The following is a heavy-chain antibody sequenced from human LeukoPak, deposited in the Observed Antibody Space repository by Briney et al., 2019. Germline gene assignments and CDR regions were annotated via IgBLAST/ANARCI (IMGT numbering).Heavy chain of an antibody. D-gene: IGHD1-7*01. V-gene: IGHV3-21*01. Sequence: GGSLRLSCAASGFTFSSYSMNWVRQAPGKGLEWVSSISSSSSYIYYPDSVNGRFTISRDNAKNSLYLQMNSLRAEDTAVYYCAREGTAFDYWGQGTLVTVSS. CDR2: ISSSSSYI. CDR3: AREGTAFDY. J-gene: IGHJ4*02. CDR1: GFTFSSYS.